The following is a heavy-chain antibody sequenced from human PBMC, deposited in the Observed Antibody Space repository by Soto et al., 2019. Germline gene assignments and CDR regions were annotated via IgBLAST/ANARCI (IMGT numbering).Heavy chain of an antibody. V-gene: IGHV4-30-2*01. D-gene: IGHD1-1*01. CDR3: ATARNGLGAIDF. Sequence: SETLSLTCVVSGGPISSGGYSWTWIRQPPGRGLEWIGYISQSGSADYNPSLKSRVTISVDASKNQFSLRLSSVTAADTAVYYRATARNGLGAIDFWGQGILITVSS. CDR2: ISQSGSA. J-gene: IGHJ4*02. CDR1: GGPISSGGYS.